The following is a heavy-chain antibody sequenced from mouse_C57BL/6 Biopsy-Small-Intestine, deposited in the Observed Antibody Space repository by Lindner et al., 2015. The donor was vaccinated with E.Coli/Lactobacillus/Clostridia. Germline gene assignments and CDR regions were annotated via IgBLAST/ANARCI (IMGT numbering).Heavy chain of an antibody. V-gene: IGHV1-14*01. CDR1: GYTFTNYI. J-gene: IGHJ2*01. CDR2: IDPYNDGA. D-gene: IGHD2-5*01. Sequence: VQLQESGPELVKPGASVKMSCKASGYTFTNYIIHWVKQKPGQGLEWTGYIDPYNDGAKYNEKFKGKATLTSDKSSSTAYMELSSLTSEDSAVYYCARSYYSNYGYFDYWGLGTTLTVSS. CDR3: ARSYYSNYGYFDY.